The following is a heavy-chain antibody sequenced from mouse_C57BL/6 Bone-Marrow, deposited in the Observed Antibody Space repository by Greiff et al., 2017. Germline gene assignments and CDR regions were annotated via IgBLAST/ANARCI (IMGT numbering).Heavy chain of an antibody. D-gene: IGHD1-1*01. V-gene: IGHV5-4*01. CDR3: ATDPIYYSSSGYGGFAY. J-gene: IGHJ3*01. Sequence: EVKVVESGGGLVKPGGSLKLSCAASGFTFSSYAMSWVRQTPEKRLEWVATISDGGSYTYYPDNVKGRFTISRDNAKNNLYLQLSHLKSEDTAMYYCATDPIYYSSSGYGGFAYWGQGTLVTVSA. CDR1: GFTFSSYA. CDR2: ISDGGSYT.